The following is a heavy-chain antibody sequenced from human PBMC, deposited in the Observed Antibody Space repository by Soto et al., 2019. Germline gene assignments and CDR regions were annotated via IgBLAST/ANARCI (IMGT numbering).Heavy chain of an antibody. CDR3: ARPLYGSGSYPHYYYYYGMDV. Sequence: PGGSLRLSCAASGFTFSSYEMNWVRQAPGKGLEWVSYISSSGSTIYYADSVKGRFTISRDNAKNSLYLQMNSLRAEDTAVYYCARPLYGSGSYPHYYYYYGMDVWGQGTTVT. D-gene: IGHD3-10*01. CDR2: ISSSGSTI. V-gene: IGHV3-48*03. J-gene: IGHJ6*02. CDR1: GFTFSSYE.